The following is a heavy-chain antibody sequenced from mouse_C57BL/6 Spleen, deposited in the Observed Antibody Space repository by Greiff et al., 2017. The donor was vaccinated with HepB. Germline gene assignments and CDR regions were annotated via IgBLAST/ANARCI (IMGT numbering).Heavy chain of an antibody. CDR3: ARRGATVVYWYFDV. CDR2: ISSGSSTI. J-gene: IGHJ1*03. D-gene: IGHD1-1*01. V-gene: IGHV5-17*01. CDR1: GFTFSDYG. Sequence: EVMLVESGGGLVKPGGSLKLSCAASGFTFSDYGMHWVRQAPEKGLEWVAYISSGSSTIYYADTVKGRFTSSRDNAKNTLFLQMTSLRSEDTAMYYCARRGATVVYWYFDVWGTGTTVTVSS.